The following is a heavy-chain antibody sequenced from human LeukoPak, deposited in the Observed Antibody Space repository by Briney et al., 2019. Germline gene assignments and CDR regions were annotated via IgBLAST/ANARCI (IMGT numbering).Heavy chain of an antibody. CDR1: GGSISSSSYY. CDR2: FYYSGST. Sequence: SETLSLTCTVSGGSISSSSYYWGWIRQPPGKGLEWIGSFYYSGSTYYNPSLKSRVTISVDTSKNQFSLKLSSVTAADTAVYYCAGHWSSSWPPYYYYGMDVWGQGTTVTVSS. V-gene: IGHV4-39*01. J-gene: IGHJ6*02. CDR3: AGHWSSSWPPYYYYGMDV. D-gene: IGHD6-13*01.